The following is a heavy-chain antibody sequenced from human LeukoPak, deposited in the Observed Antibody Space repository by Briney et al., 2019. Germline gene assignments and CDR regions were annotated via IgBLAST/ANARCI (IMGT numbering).Heavy chain of an antibody. Sequence: GGSLRLSCAASGFTVSSNYMSWVRQAPGKGLERVSVIYSGGSTYSVKGRFTISRDNSKNTLYLQMNSLRAEDTAVYYCASGSGSYRTPYYYMDVWGTGTTVTVSS. CDR3: ASGSGSYRTPYYYMDV. D-gene: IGHD3-10*01. CDR1: GFTVSSNY. CDR2: IYSGGST. V-gene: IGHV3-53*01. J-gene: IGHJ6*03.